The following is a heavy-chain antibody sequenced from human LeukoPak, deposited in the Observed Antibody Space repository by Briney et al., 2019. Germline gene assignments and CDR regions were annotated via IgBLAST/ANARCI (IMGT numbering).Heavy chain of an antibody. CDR2: FNPNSGGT. CDR1: GSTFTVYY. V-gene: IGHV1-2*02. Sequence: ASVKVSCKASGSTFTVYYMHWVRHAPGQGLEWMGWFNPNSGGTNYAQKFQGRVTMTSDTSITTAYMELSRLRSDDTAVYYCWGYGDYPNLFDYWGQGTLVTVSS. D-gene: IGHD4-17*01. CDR3: WGYGDYPNLFDY. J-gene: IGHJ4*02.